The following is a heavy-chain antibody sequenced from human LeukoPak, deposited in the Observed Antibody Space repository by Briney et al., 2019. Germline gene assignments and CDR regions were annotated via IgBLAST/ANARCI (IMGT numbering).Heavy chain of an antibody. D-gene: IGHD5-24*01. CDR1: GCTFTSNY. V-gene: IGHV1-46*01. CDR3: ARDNSVRDEAWWFNP. CDR2: ISPSGGST. Sequence: GASVKVSCKTFGCTFTSNYIHWVRPAPGQGPEWMGVISPSGGSTTYAQKFQGRVTLTRDMSTSTDYLELSSRRSEDTAVYYCARDNSVRDEAWWFNPWGQGTLVTVSS. J-gene: IGHJ5*02.